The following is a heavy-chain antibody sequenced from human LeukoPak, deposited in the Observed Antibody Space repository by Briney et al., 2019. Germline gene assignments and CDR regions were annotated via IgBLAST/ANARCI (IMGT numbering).Heavy chain of an antibody. CDR1: GGSINSGSYY. CDR2: IYTSGST. V-gene: IGHV4-61*02. CDR3: AGGSYYDFWSGYHY. J-gene: IGHJ4*02. D-gene: IGHD3-3*01. Sequence: SQTLSLTCTVSGGSINSGSYYWSWIRQPAGKGLEWIGRIYTSGSTNYNPSLKSRVTISVDTSKNQFSLKLSSVTAADTAVYYCAGGSYYDFWSGYHYWGQGTLVTVSS.